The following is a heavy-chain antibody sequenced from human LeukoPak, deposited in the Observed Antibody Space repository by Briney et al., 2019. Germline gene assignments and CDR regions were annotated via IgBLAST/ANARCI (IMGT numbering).Heavy chain of an antibody. CDR2: IYYSGST. CDR3: ARDQGDSSSWYSSYYYGMDV. J-gene: IGHJ6*02. Sequence: SETLSLTCTVSGGSISSYYWSWIRQPPGKGLEWIGYIYYSGSTNYNPSLKSRVTISVDTSKNQFSLELSSVTAADTAVYYCARDQGDSSSWYSSYYYGMDVWGQGTTVTVSS. CDR1: GGSISSYY. D-gene: IGHD6-13*01. V-gene: IGHV4-59*01.